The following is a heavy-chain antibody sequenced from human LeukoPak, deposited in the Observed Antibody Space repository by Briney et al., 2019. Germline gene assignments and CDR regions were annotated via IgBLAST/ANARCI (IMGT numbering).Heavy chain of an antibody. D-gene: IGHD6-13*01. CDR2: IYPGDSDT. CDR3: ARLEYSSSWSARGAFDI. J-gene: IGHJ3*02. Sequence: GESLKISCKGSGYSFSNYWLAWVRQMPGKGLEWMGIIYPGDSDTRYSPSFQGQVTISADKSISTAYLQWSSLKASDTAMYYCARLEYSSSWSARGAFDIWGQGTMVTVSS. CDR1: GYSFSNYW. V-gene: IGHV5-51*01.